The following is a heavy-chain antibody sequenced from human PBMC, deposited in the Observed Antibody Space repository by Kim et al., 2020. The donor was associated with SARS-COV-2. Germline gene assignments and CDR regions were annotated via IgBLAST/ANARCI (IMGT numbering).Heavy chain of an antibody. CDR2: IYANGDRT. J-gene: IGHJ4*02. D-gene: IGHD3-10*01. Sequence: GGSLRLSCSASGFSFSSCSMHWVRQAPGKGLEFVSSIYANGDRTFYGDSVKGRCTISRDNSKNTLSLQMSSLRPEDTATYYCVLGFNLIRGVTSWGQGT. CDR1: GFSFSSCS. V-gene: IGHV3-64D*09. CDR3: VLGFNLIRGVTS.